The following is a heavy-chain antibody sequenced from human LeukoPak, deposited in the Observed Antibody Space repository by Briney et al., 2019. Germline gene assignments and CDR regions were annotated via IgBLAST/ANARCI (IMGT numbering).Heavy chain of an antibody. V-gene: IGHV3-64*01. D-gene: IGHD6-13*01. CDR2: ISSNGGST. J-gene: IGHJ4*02. Sequence: GGSLRLSCAASGFTFSSYAMHWVRQAPGKGLEYVSAISSNGGSTYYANSVKGRFTISRDNSRNTLYLQMGSLRTEDMAVYYCARWAGAAAFDYWGQGTLVTVSS. CDR1: GFTFSSYA. CDR3: ARWAGAAAFDY.